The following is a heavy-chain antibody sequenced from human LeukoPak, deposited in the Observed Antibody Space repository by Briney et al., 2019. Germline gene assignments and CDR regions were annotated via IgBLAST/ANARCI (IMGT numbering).Heavy chain of an antibody. CDR1: GGSISSYY. J-gene: IGHJ4*02. CDR2: IYTSGST. Sequence: SETLSLTCTVSGGSISSYYWSWIRQPAGKGLGWVGRIYTSGSTSYNPSLKSRVTMSVDTSKNQFSLKLSSVTAADTAVYYCARGIVGATTEYYFDYWGQGTLVTVSS. V-gene: IGHV4-4*07. D-gene: IGHD1-26*01. CDR3: ARGIVGATTEYYFDY.